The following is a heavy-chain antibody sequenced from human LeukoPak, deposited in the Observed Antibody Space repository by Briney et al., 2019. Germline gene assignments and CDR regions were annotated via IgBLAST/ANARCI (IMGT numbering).Heavy chain of an antibody. Sequence: SETLSLTCTVSGGSISSYYWNWIRQPAGEGLEWLGRIYISGSTNYNPSLKSRVTMSVDTSKNQFSLKLSSVTAADTAVYYCAREWIQEGYYYYMDVWGKGTTVTISS. CDR2: IYISGST. J-gene: IGHJ6*03. V-gene: IGHV4-4*07. CDR3: AREWIQEGYYYYMDV. D-gene: IGHD5-18*01. CDR1: GGSISSYY.